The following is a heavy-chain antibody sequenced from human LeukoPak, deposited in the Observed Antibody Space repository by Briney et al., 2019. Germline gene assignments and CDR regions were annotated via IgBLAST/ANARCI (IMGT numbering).Heavy chain of an antibody. J-gene: IGHJ5*02. Sequence: SVKVSCKASGGTFSSYALSWVRQAPGQGLEWMGRIIPIFGTANYAQKFQGRVTITADKSTSTAYMELSSLRPEDTAVYYCAREGYCSSTSCLNWFDPWGQGTLVTVSS. V-gene: IGHV1-69*06. CDR1: GGTFSSYA. D-gene: IGHD2-2*01. CDR3: AREGYCSSTSCLNWFDP. CDR2: IIPIFGTA.